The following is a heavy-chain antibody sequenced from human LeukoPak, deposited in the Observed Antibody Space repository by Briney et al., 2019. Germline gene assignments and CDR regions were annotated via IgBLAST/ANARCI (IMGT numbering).Heavy chain of an antibody. CDR2: ISAYNGNT. V-gene: IGHV1-18*01. Sequence: ASVKVSCKASGYTFTSYGISWVRQAPGQGLECMGWISAYNGNTNYAQKLQGRVTMTTDTSTSTAYTELRSLRSDDTAVYYCARDGHDFWSGYFYYWGQGTLVTVSS. J-gene: IGHJ4*02. CDR1: GYTFTSYG. D-gene: IGHD3-3*01. CDR3: ARDGHDFWSGYFYY.